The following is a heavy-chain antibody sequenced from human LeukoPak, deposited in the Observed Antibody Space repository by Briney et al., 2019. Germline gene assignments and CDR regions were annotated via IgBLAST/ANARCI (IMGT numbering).Heavy chain of an antibody. J-gene: IGHJ3*01. CDR1: GYSFIGHY. Sequence: ASVKVSCKASGYSFIGHYIHWVRQPPGQGLEWMGWINPHSGATNYAQKIQGRVTMTRDTSISTAYMELSSLRSDDTAMYYCARVRVGATGSLDVFNLWGQGTMVTVSS. D-gene: IGHD1-26*01. V-gene: IGHV1-2*02. CDR3: ARVRVGATGSLDVFNL. CDR2: INPHSGAT.